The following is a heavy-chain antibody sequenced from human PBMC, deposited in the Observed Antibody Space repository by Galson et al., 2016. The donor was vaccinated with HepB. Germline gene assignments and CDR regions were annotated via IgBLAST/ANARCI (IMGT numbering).Heavy chain of an antibody. CDR2: ISGSGGST. D-gene: IGHD3-3*01. Sequence: SLRLSCAASRFTFSSYVMGWVRQAPGKGLEWVSVISGSGGSTYYADSVKGRFTISRDNSKNTLYLQMNSLRAEDTAVYCCAKEGTIFGVVPYGTDVWGQGTKVIVSS. CDR1: RFTFSSYV. CDR3: AKEGTIFGVVPYGTDV. V-gene: IGHV3-23*01. J-gene: IGHJ6*02.